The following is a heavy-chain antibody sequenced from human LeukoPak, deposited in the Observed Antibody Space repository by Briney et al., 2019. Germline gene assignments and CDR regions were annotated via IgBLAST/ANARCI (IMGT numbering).Heavy chain of an antibody. CDR1: GFTFSSYA. Sequence: GGSLRLSCAASGFTFSSYAMSWVRQAPGKGLEWVSAISGSGGSTYYADSVKGRFTISRDNSKDTLYLQMNSLRAEDTAGYYCAKKPGGYFDYWGQGTLVTVSS. D-gene: IGHD3-16*01. CDR2: ISGSGGST. J-gene: IGHJ4*02. V-gene: IGHV3-23*01. CDR3: AKKPGGYFDY.